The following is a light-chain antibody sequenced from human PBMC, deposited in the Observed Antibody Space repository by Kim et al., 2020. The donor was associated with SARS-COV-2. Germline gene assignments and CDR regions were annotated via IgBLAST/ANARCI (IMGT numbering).Light chain of an antibody. V-gene: IGKV1-39*01. J-gene: IGKJ2*01. CDR1: QSISSY. CDR3: QQSYSTPTT. CDR2: AAS. Sequence: DIQMTQSPSSLSASVGDRVTITCRASQSISSYLNWYQQKPGKAPNLLIYAASTLQSGVPSRFSGSGSGTDFTLTISSLQPEDFATYYCQQSYSTPTTFGLGTKLEI.